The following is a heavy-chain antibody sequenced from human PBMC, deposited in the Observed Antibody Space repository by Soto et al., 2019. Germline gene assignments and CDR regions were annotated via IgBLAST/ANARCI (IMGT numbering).Heavy chain of an antibody. CDR3: AKDAFGRVVVLYGMDV. CDR2: ISYDGSNK. J-gene: IGHJ6*02. V-gene: IGHV3-30*18. CDR1: RFTFSNYG. D-gene: IGHD3-16*01. Sequence: QVQLVESGGGVVQPGRSLRLSCAASRFTFSNYGMHWVRQAPGKGLEWVAVISYDGSNKYYADSVKGRFTISRDNSKNTLYLQMNSLRGEDSAMYYCAKDAFGRVVVLYGMDVWGQGTTVTVSS.